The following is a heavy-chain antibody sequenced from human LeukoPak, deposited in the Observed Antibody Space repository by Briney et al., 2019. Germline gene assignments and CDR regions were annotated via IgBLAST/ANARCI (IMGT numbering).Heavy chain of an antibody. Sequence: GGSLRLSCAASGFTFGSYVMSWVRQAPGKGLEWVSAISGSGGSTNYADSVKGRFTISRDNSKNTLYLQMNSLRAEDTAVYYCAKEREYCTNGVCSPLDYWGQGTPVTVSS. CDR3: AKEREYCTNGVCSPLDY. CDR1: GFTFGSYV. CDR2: ISGSGGST. J-gene: IGHJ4*02. D-gene: IGHD2-8*01. V-gene: IGHV3-23*01.